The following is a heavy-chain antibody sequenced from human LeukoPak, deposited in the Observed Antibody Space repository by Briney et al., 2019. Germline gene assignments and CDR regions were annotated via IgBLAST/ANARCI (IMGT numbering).Heavy chain of an antibody. CDR2: ISGSGGST. Sequence: PGGSLRLSCAASGFTFSSYGMSWVRQAPGKWLEWVSAISGSGGSTYYADSVKGRFTISRDNSKNALYLQLNSLRAEDTAIYYCARDGRDGYNFFDYWGQGTLVTVSS. J-gene: IGHJ4*02. CDR3: ARDGRDGYNFFDY. CDR1: GFTFSSYG. V-gene: IGHV3-23*01. D-gene: IGHD5-24*01.